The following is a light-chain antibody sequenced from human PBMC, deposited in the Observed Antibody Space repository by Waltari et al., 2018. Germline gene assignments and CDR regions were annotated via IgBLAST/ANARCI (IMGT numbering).Light chain of an antibody. CDR2: KAS. V-gene: IGKV1-5*03. Sequence: DIQMTQSTSTLSASVGARVPITCRASKSISSWLAWYQQKPGKAPKLLIYKASSLESGVPSRFSGSGSGTEFTLTISSLQPDDFATYYCQQYNSYWTFDQGTKVEIK. CDR3: QQYNSYWT. CDR1: KSISSW. J-gene: IGKJ1*01.